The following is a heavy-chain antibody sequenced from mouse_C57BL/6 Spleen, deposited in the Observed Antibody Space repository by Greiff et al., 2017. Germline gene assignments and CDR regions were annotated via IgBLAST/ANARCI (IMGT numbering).Heavy chain of an antibody. CDR3: AVLEYFDD. CDR1: GFTFSSYG. CDR2: ISSGGSYT. J-gene: IGHJ2*01. Sequence: EVMLVESGGDSVKPGGSLKLSCAASGFTFSSYGMSWVRQTPDKRLEWVATISSGGSYTYYPDSVKGRFTISRDNAKNTLYLQMSRLKSEDTAMFYCAVLEYFDDWGQGTTLTVSS. V-gene: IGHV5-6*01.